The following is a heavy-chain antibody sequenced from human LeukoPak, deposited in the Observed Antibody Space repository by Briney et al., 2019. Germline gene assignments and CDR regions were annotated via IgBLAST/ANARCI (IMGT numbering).Heavy chain of an antibody. V-gene: IGHV4-59*11. Sequence: PSETLSLTCTVSGGSISSHYWSWLRQPPGKGLEWIGYIYYRGSTNYNPSLKSRVTISVDTSKNQFSLKLSSVTAADTAVYYCARESWDTAMVTDYYYYYYMDVWGKGTTVTVSS. J-gene: IGHJ6*03. D-gene: IGHD5-18*01. CDR3: ARESWDTAMVTDYYYYYYMDV. CDR2: IYYRGST. CDR1: GGSISSHY.